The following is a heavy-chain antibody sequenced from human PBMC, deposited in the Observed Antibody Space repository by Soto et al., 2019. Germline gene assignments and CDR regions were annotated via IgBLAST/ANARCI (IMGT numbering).Heavy chain of an antibody. V-gene: IGHV3-23*01. D-gene: IGHD1-7*01. CDR1: GFTFSSYA. J-gene: IGHJ4*02. CDR3: AKEEGNWNYALVSPPDY. Sequence: GGSLRLSCAASGFTFSSYAMSWVRQAPGKGLEWVSAISGSGGSTYYADSVKGRFTISRDNSKNTLYLQMNSLRAEDTAVYYCAKEEGNWNYALVSPPDYWGQGTLVTVSS. CDR2: ISGSGGST.